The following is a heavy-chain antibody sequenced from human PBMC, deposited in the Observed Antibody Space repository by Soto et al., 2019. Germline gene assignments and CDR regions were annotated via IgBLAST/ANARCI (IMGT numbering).Heavy chain of an antibody. J-gene: IGHJ4*02. CDR3: ARHRWGSGSYSGLLDF. Sequence: QLQLQESGPGLVKPSETLSLTCSVSGGSISTSSYFWGWIRQPPGKGLEWVGAVHYSGSANYSSSLQSRVTISVDTSQNQFSLRLRSVTAADTAVYYCARHRWGSGSYSGLLDFWGQGALVTVSS. CDR2: VHYSGSA. V-gene: IGHV4-39*01. D-gene: IGHD3-10*01. CDR1: GGSISTSSYF.